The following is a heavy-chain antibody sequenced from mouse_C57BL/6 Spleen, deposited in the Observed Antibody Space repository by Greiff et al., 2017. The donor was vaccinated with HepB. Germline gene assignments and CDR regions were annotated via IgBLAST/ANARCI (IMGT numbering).Heavy chain of an antibody. CDR1: GFTFSSYA. D-gene: IGHD2-3*01. J-gene: IGHJ2*01. CDR2: ISDGGSYT. V-gene: IGHV5-4*03. CDR3: ARRNDGYYGYFDY. Sequence: EVHLVESGGGLVKPGGSLKLSCAASGFTFSSYAMSWVRQTPEKRLEWVATISDGGSYTYYPDNVKGRFTISRDNAKNNLYLQMSHLKSEDTAMYYCARRNDGYYGYFDYWGQGTTLTVSS.